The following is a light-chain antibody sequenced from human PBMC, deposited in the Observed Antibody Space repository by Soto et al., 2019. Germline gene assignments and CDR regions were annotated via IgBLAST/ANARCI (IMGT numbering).Light chain of an antibody. V-gene: IGLV2-11*01. CDR1: SSDVGGYDY. CDR3: CSYVGSYNWV. Sequence: QSVLTQPRSVSGSPGQSVTISCTGTSSDVGGYDYVSWYQQHPGKAPKLMIYDVSRRPSGVPDRFSGSKSGNTASLTVSGLRADDEADYSCCSYVGSYNWVFGGGTQLTVL. CDR2: DVS. J-gene: IGLJ3*02.